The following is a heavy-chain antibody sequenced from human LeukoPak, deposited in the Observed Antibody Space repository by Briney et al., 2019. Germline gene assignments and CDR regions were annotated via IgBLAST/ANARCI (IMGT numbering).Heavy chain of an antibody. CDR3: ARDGGLWFGESSFNFDY. CDR1: GFTFSSYS. CDR2: ISSSSSTI. D-gene: IGHD3-10*01. J-gene: IGHJ4*02. V-gene: IGHV3-48*02. Sequence: GGSLRLSCGASGFTFSSYSMNWVRQAPGKGLEWVSYISSSSSTIYYADSVKGRFTISRDNAKNSLYLQMNSLRDEDTAVYYCARDGGLWFGESSFNFDYWGQGTLVTVSS.